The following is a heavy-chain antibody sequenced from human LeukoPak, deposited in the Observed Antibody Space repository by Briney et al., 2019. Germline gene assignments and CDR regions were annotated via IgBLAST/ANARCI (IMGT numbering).Heavy chain of an antibody. CDR3: AGDLGPVYGHWFDP. Sequence: NTSETLSLTCTVSGGSVSSGSFYWSWIRQPPGKGPEWIGYIYYSGNTNYNPSLKSRVTISLDTSKNQFSLKLSSVTAADTAVYYCAGDLGPVYGHWFDPWGQGTPVTVSS. CDR1: GGSVSSGSFY. J-gene: IGHJ5*02. V-gene: IGHV4-61*01. CDR2: IYYSGNT. D-gene: IGHD3-16*01.